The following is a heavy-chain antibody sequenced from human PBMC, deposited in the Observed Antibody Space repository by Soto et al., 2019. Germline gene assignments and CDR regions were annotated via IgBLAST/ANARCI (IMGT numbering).Heavy chain of an antibody. D-gene: IGHD6-19*01. CDR3: ARGPDHAKAGY. J-gene: IGHJ4*02. CDR1: GASISSGLYY. V-gene: IGHV4-31*03. Sequence: QVQLQESGSGLVKPSQTLSLTCTVSGASISSGLYYWDWIRHIPGKALEWIGCIHYRGIFYYNPSLQSRLIISVDTSDNQFSLKLTSVTAADTAVYYCARGPDHAKAGYWGQGILVTVSS. CDR2: IHYRGIF.